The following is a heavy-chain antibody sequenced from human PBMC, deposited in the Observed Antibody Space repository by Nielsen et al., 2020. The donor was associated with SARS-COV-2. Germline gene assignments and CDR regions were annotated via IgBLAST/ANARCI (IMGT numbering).Heavy chain of an antibody. CDR2: LNSDGSTT. D-gene: IGHD2/OR15-2a*01. Sequence: GGSLRLSCAASGFTFSTYWMHWVRQAPGKGLVWVSRLNSDGSTTTYADSVKGRFTISRDNAKNTLYLQMNSLRAEDTAIYYCAKDTTTTFYYFDSWGQGTLVTVSS. V-gene: IGHV3-74*01. J-gene: IGHJ4*02. CDR3: AKDTTTTFYYFDS. CDR1: GFTFSTYW.